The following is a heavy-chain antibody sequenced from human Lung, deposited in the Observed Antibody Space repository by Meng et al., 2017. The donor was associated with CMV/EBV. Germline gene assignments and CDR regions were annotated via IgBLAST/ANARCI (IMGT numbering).Heavy chain of an antibody. CDR1: GYIFNNYG. CDR2: ISAYNGNT. V-gene: IGHV1-18*01. D-gene: IGHD1-14*01. CDR3: ARDLPGGTKGTWLDL. Sequence: QAQLVQSGGEGKKPGASVKVSCKASGYIFNNYGVSWVRQAPGQGPEWMGWISAYNGNTNYAQNFQGRFTMTTDTSTSTAYMELRSLRSDDTAVYYCARDLPGGTKGTWLDLWGQGTLVTASS. J-gene: IGHJ5*02.